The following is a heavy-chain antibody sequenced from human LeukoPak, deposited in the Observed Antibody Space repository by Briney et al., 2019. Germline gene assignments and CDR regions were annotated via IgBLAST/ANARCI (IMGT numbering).Heavy chain of an antibody. CDR1: GGSISSYY. CDR2: IYYSGST. D-gene: IGHD1-26*01. CDR3: ARGVDSGSYYNYYYYYMDV. Sequence: SETLSLTCTVSGGSISSYYWSWIRQPPGEGLEWIGYIYYSGSTNYNPSLKSRVTISVDTSKNQFSLKLSSVTAADTAVYYCARGVDSGSYYNYYYYYMDVWGKGTTVTVSS. V-gene: IGHV4-59*01. J-gene: IGHJ6*03.